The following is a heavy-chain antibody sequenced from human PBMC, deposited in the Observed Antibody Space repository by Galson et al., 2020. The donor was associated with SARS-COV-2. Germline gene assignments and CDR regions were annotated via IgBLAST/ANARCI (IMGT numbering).Heavy chain of an antibody. CDR2: INHSGST. J-gene: IGHJ4*02. V-gene: IGHV4-34*01. D-gene: IGHD2-8*01. CDR3: AREQYIVRMGFDY. CDR1: GGSFSGYY. Sequence: SETLSLTCAVYGGSFSGYYWSWIRQPPGKGLEWIGEINHSGSTNYNPSLKSRVTISVDTSKNQFSLKLSSVTAADTAVYYCAREQYIVRMGFDYWGQGTLVTVSS.